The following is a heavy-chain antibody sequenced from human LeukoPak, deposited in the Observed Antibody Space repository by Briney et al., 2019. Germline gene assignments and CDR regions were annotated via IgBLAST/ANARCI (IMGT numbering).Heavy chain of an antibody. J-gene: IGHJ6*03. D-gene: IGHD3-22*01. CDR2: INPSGRI. CDR1: GGSFSGYY. V-gene: IGHV4-34*01. Sequence: SEALSLTCAVYGGSFSGYYWTWIRQAPGKGLEWIGEINPSGRISYNPSLKSRLTISVDASKNQFSLNLKSLTAADTAVYSCARARHEITMILVVMTAVSYYLDVWGKGTTVTVS. CDR3: ARARHEITMILVVMTAVSYYLDV.